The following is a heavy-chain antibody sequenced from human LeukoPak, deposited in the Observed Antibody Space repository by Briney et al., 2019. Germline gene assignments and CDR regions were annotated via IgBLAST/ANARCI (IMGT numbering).Heavy chain of an antibody. Sequence: GASVKVSCKASGGTFSSYAISWVRQAPGQGLEWMGGIIPIFGTANYAQKFQGRVTITADESTSTAYMELSSLRSEDTAVYYCARVLYYYDSSGYYSSEYYFDYWGQGTLVTVSS. CDR1: GGTFSSYA. CDR3: ARVLYYYDSSGYYSSEYYFDY. J-gene: IGHJ4*02. V-gene: IGHV1-69*13. D-gene: IGHD3-22*01. CDR2: IIPIFGTA.